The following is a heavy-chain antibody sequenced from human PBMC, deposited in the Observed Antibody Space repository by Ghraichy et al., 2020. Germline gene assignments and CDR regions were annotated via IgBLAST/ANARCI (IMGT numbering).Heavy chain of an antibody. CDR1: GFTVSNNY. CDR2: IYSGGAT. D-gene: IGHD6-6*01. CDR3: TRDGPGSSSAPR. J-gene: IGHJ4*02. Sequence: GESLRLSCTASGFTVSNNYMIWFRQAPGKGLEWVALIYSGGATQYADSVKGRFTISRDHSKNTMYIQMNSLRVEDTAVYYCTRDGPGSSSAPRWGQGTLVTVSS. V-gene: IGHV3-53*01.